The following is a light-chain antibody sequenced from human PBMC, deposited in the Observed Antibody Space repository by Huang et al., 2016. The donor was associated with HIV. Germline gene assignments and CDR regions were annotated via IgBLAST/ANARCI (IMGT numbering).Light chain of an antibody. Sequence: DIQMTQSPSSLSASIGDRVTITCQASQDISNYLNWYQQKPGKAPKLLLYDATNSEAGVPSRFSGSGSGTDFTLTISRLQPEDFATYYCQQFDNVPYSFGQGTMLEIK. V-gene: IGKV1-33*01. CDR1: QDISNY. J-gene: IGKJ2*03. CDR2: DAT. CDR3: QQFDNVPYS.